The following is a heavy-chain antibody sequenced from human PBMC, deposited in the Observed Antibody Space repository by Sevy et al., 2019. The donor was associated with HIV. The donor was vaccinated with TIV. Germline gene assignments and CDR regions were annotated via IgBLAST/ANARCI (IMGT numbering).Heavy chain of an antibody. CDR2: ISGSGGSGEKT. CDR3: ARKYARSGYFDY. V-gene: IGHV3-23*01. D-gene: IGHD3-22*01. Sequence: GGSLRLSWAASGFTFSSYAMNWVRQAPGKGLEWVSGISGSGGSGEKTNYADSVKGRFTISRDDSKNSLYLQLNSLRAEDTAIYYCARKYARSGYFDYWGQGTLVTVSS. CDR1: GFTFSSYA. J-gene: IGHJ4*02.